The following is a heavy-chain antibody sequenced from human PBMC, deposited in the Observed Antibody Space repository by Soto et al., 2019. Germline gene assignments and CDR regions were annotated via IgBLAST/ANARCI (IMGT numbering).Heavy chain of an antibody. J-gene: IGHJ5*02. V-gene: IGHV4-59*01. CDR2: IYYSGST. CDR1: GGSISSYY. Sequence: TSETLSLTCTVSGGSISSYYWSWIRQPPGKGLEWIGYIYYSGSTNYNPSLKSRVTISVDTSKNQFSLKLSSVTAADTAVYYCARVRTTVVTGWFDPWGQGTLVTVSS. CDR3: ARVRTTVVTGWFDP. D-gene: IGHD4-17*01.